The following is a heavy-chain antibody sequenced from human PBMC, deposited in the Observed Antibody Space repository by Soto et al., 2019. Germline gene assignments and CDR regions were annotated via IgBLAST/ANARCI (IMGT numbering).Heavy chain of an antibody. J-gene: IGHJ4*02. D-gene: IGHD1-1*01. V-gene: IGHV1-18*01. Sequence: QVHLVQSGAEVKKPGASVKVSCKGSGYTFTSYGITWVRQAPGQGLEWMGWISAHNGNTDYAQKPQGRVTVTRDTSKSTAYKERRSLSSDDTAVYYGARGRYGDYWGQGARVTVSS. CDR1: GYTFTSYG. CDR2: ISAHNGNT. CDR3: ARGRYGDY.